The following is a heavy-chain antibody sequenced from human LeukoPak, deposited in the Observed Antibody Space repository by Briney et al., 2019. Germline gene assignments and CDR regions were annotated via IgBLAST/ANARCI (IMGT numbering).Heavy chain of an antibody. J-gene: IGHJ4*02. V-gene: IGHV4-34*01. CDR1: GGSFSGYY. CDR2: INHSGST. CDR3: ARGLVDMVATTGTVFDY. Sequence: PSETLSLTCAVYGGSFSGYYWSWIRQPPGKGLEWIGEINHSGSTNYNPSLESRVAITVDTSKNQFSLKLSSVTAADTAVYCCARGLVDMVATTGTVFDYWGQGTLVTVSS. D-gene: IGHD5-12*01.